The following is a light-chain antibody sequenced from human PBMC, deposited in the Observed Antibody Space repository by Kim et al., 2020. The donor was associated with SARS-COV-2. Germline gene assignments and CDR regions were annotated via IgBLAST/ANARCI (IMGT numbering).Light chain of an antibody. CDR3: LQYSSYPQT. J-gene: IGKJ1*01. CDR1: QGIRND. Sequence: ASVGDGVPITCRARQGIRNDLGWYQQKPGKPPKRLIFDTSTLQNGVPSRFSGSGSGTEFTLTITGLHPEDFATYYCLQYSSYPQTFGQGTKVDIK. V-gene: IGKV1-17*01. CDR2: DTS.